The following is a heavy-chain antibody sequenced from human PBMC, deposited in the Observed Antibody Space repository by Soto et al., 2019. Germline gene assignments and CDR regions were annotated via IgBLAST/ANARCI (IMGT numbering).Heavy chain of an antibody. CDR1: GFTFSSYA. J-gene: IGHJ4*02. Sequence: GGSLRLSCAASGFTFSSYAMHWVRQAPGKGLEYVSVISSNGGSTYYANSVKGRFTISRDNSKNTLYLQMGSLRAEDMAVYYCARTSGYAFDHWGQGT. CDR2: ISSNGGST. CDR3: ARTSGYAFDH. D-gene: IGHD5-12*01. V-gene: IGHV3-64*01.